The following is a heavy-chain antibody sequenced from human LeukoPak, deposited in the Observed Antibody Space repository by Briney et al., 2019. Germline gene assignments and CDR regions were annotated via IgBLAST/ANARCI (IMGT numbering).Heavy chain of an antibody. J-gene: IGHJ4*02. V-gene: IGHV1-46*01. CDR2: IYPRDGST. CDR1: GYTFTSNY. Sequence: ASVKVSCKASGYTFTSNYIHWVRQAPGQGLEWMGMIYPRDGSTSYAQKFQSRVTVTRDTSTSTVRMELSGLRSEDTAVYYCARDQEGFDYWGQGTLVTVSS. CDR3: ARDQEGFDY.